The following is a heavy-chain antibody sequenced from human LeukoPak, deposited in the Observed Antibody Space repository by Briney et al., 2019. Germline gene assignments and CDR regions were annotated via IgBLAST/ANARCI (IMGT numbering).Heavy chain of an antibody. J-gene: IGHJ4*02. D-gene: IGHD1-7*01. CDR1: GFTFSSYA. Sequence: GGSLRLSCAAPGFTFSSYAMSWVRQAPGKGLEWVSAISGSGGSTYYADSVKGRFTISRDNAKNSLYLQMNSLRAEDTAIYYCAREDDWNYEDYWGQGTLVTVSS. V-gene: IGHV3-23*01. CDR2: ISGSGGST. CDR3: AREDDWNYEDY.